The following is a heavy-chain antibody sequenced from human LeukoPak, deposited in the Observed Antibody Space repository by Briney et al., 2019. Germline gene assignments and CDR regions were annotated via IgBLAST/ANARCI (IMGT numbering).Heavy chain of an antibody. D-gene: IGHD6-13*01. V-gene: IGHV1-2*02. CDR3: ASEPSSSWSNWFDP. CDR1: GYTFTGYY. Sequence: ASMKVSCKASGYTFTGYYMHWVRQAPGQGLEWMGWINPNSGGTNYAQKFQGRVTMTRDTSTSTVYMELSSLRSEDTAVYYCASEPSSSWSNWFDPWGQGTLVTVSS. CDR2: INPNSGGT. J-gene: IGHJ5*02.